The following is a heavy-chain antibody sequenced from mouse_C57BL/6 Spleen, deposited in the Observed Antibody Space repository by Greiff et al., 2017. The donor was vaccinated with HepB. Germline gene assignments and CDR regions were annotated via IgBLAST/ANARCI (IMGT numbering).Heavy chain of an antibody. CDR3: ARGYYDYDGFAY. Sequence: VQLQQSGTELVKPGASVKLSCKASGYTFTSYWMHWVKQRPGPGLEWIGNINPSNGGTNYNEKFKSKATLTVDKSSSTAYMKLSSLTSEDSAVYYWARGYYDYDGFAYWGQGTLVTVSA. D-gene: IGHD2-4*01. CDR1: GYTFTSYW. J-gene: IGHJ3*01. CDR2: INPSNGGT. V-gene: IGHV1-53*01.